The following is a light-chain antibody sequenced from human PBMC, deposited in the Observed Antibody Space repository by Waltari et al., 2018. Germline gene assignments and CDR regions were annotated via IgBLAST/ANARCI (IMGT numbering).Light chain of an antibody. CDR2: EVK. CDR1: NRDVGTYNL. V-gene: IGLV2-23*02. J-gene: IGLJ2*01. CDR3: CSYAGSTTWL. Sequence: YALTQPDPVYGSPGTTIPISCTGSNRDVGTYNLVSCYQQHPGKAPKLLLYEVKQRPSGVSSRFSGSKSGITASLTISGLQAEDEADFYCCSYAGSTTWLFGGGTRLTVL.